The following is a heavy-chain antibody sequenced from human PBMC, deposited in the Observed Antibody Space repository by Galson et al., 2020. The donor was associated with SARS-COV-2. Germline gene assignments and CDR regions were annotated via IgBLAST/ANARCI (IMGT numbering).Heavy chain of an antibody. CDR2: IRYDGSNK. J-gene: IGHJ4*02. CDR1: GFTLSSYG. D-gene: IGHD6-13*01. V-gene: IGHV3-30*02. Sequence: GGSLRLSCAASGFTLSSYGMHWVRQAPGKGLEWVAFIRYDGSNKYYADSVKGRFTISRDSSKNTLYMQMNSLRTEDTAVYYCARNAGTSFDYWGQGILVTGFS. CDR3: ARNAGTSFDY.